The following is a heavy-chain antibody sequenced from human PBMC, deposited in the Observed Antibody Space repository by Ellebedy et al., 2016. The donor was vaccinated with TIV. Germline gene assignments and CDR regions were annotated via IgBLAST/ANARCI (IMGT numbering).Heavy chain of an antibody. Sequence: PGGSLRLSCAGSGFTFSSYAMNWVRQAPGKGLEWVSTISRNGGGTYYAGSVEGRFTISRDNSNNTRWLQMSGLRAEDTARYFCAKDLGIERQWGFDYWGQGTLVTVSS. J-gene: IGHJ4*02. V-gene: IGHV3-23*01. CDR2: ISRNGGGT. CDR3: AKDLGIERQWGFDY. CDR1: GFTFSSYA. D-gene: IGHD1-26*01.